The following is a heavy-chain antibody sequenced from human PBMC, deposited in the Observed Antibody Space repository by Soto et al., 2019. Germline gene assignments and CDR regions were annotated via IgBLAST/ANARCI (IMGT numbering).Heavy chain of an antibody. CDR3: ASFGSTRFDY. CDR2: IHYSGST. CDR1: GGSISSYY. Sequence: PSETLSLTCTVSGGSISSYYWSWIRQPPGKGLEWIGHIHYSGSTNYNPSLKSRVTISVDTPKNQFSPKLSSVTAADTAVYYCASFGSTRFDYWGQGTLVTVSS. V-gene: IGHV4-59*01. J-gene: IGHJ4*02. D-gene: IGHD3-10*01.